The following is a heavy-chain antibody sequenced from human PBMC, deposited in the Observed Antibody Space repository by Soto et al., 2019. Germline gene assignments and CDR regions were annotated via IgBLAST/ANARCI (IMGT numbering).Heavy chain of an antibody. D-gene: IGHD6-13*01. CDR2: LYWDDDK. V-gene: IGHV2-5*02. Sequence: QITLKESGPTLVKPTQTLTLTCTFSGFSLSTSRVGVGWIRQPPGKALEWSVLLYWDDDKRDSPSLKSRLTITKDTSKNQVVVTITNIDPVDTATYYGAHRIRYSSSLSPWWFDPWGQGTLLTVSS. J-gene: IGHJ5*02. CDR1: GFSLSTSRVG. CDR3: AHRIRYSSSLSPWWFDP.